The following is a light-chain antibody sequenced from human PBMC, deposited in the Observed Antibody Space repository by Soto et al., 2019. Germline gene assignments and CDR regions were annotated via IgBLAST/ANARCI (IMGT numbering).Light chain of an antibody. CDR1: SGSIASNY. J-gene: IGLJ3*02. V-gene: IGLV6-57*04. CDR3: QSYHTNNRV. Sequence: NFMLTQPPSVSESPGKTVTISCTRSSGSIASNYVQWYQQRPGSAPTAVIYENNQRPSGVPDRFSGSIDSSSNSASLTISGLKTEDEADYFCQSYHTNNRVFGGGTQLTVL. CDR2: ENN.